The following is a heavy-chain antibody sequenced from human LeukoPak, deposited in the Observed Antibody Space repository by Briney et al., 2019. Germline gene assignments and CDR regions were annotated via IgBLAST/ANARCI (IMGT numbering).Heavy chain of an antibody. V-gene: IGHV4-34*01. CDR3: ARGPICSSTSCSSACFDY. Sequence: PSETLSLTCAVYGGSFSGYYWSWIRQPPGKGLEWIGEINHIGSTNYNPSLKSRVTISVDTSKNQFSLKLSSVTAADTAVYCCARGPICSSTSCSSACFDYWGQGTLVTVSS. CDR1: GGSFSGYY. CDR2: INHIGST. J-gene: IGHJ4*02. D-gene: IGHD2-2*01.